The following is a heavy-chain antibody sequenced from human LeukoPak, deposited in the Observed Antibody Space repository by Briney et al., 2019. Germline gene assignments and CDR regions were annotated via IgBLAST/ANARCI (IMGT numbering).Heavy chain of an antibody. CDR1: GFSLSGYW. CDR3: AIGGYSFDY. CDR2: LHADGVEQ. D-gene: IGHD5-18*01. Sequence: GGSLRLSCAASGFSLSGYWMTWVRQAPGKGLEWVARLHADGVEQNYVDSVTGRFTMSRDNAKNSLDMQMNSLRVEDTAVYYCAIGGYSFDYLGQGTLVAVSS. V-gene: IGHV3-7*01. J-gene: IGHJ4*02.